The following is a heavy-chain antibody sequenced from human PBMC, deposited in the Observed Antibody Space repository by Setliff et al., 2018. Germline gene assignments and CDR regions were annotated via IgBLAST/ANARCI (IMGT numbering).Heavy chain of an antibody. CDR3: ARVPRLEWLLPTFDS. CDR2: IRVYGGNT. CDR1: AYSFVNYG. J-gene: IGHJ4*02. V-gene: IGHV1-18*01. D-gene: IGHD3-3*01. Sequence: ASVKVSCKASAYSFVNYGITWVRQAPGQGLEWMGWIRVYGGNTNYAQKFQGRATMTRDTSTSTAYMELRSLRSDDTAVYYCARVPRLEWLLPTFDSWGQGTLVTVSS.